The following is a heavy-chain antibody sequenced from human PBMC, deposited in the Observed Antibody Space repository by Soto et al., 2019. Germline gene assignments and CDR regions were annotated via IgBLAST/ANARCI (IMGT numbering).Heavy chain of an antibody. CDR3: ARDQGSWQYPDYYGSGIMGY. CDR1: GFSFSSYA. J-gene: IGHJ4*02. Sequence: PGVSPRLSFAASGFSFSSYAMHWVRQAPGKGLEWVAVISYDGSNKYYADSVKGRFTISRDNSKNTLYLQMNSLRAEDTAVYYCARDQGSWQYPDYYGSGIMGYWGQGTLFTVSS. D-gene: IGHD3-10*01. CDR2: ISYDGSNK. V-gene: IGHV3-30-3*01.